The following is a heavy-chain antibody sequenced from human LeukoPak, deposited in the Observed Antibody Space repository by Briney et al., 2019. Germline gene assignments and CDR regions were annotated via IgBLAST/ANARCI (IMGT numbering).Heavy chain of an antibody. CDR1: GFTFSSYE. D-gene: IGHD1-26*01. CDR3: ARGFGSGSDFFDY. CDR2: ISSSGSTI. J-gene: IGHJ4*02. Sequence: PGGSLRLSCAASGFTFSSYEMNWVRQAPGEGLEWVSYISSSGSTIYYADSVKGRFTISRDNAKNSLYLQMNRLRAEDTAIYYCARGFGSGSDFFDYWGQGVLVTVSS. V-gene: IGHV3-48*03.